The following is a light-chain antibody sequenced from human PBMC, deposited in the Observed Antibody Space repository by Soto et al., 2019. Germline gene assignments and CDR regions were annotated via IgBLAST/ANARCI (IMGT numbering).Light chain of an antibody. Sequence: QSVLTQPASVSGSPGQSITISCTGTSNYNLVSWYQQHPGKAPKLVIYEVSERPSGVSNRFSGSKSGNTASLTISGLQAEDEAAYYCCSYPGSSIRYVLGTGTKVTVL. CDR1: SNYNL. CDR2: EVS. J-gene: IGLJ1*01. CDR3: CSYPGSSIRYV. V-gene: IGLV2-23*02.